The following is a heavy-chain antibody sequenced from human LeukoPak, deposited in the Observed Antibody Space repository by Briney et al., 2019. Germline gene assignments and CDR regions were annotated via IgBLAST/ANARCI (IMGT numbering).Heavy chain of an antibody. CDR3: ARLGYDSSGYPHYFDY. CDR2: ISGNGDNT. J-gene: IGHJ4*02. CDR1: EFTFSTYA. Sequence: GGSLRLPCAASEFTFSTYAMTWLRQAPGKGLEWVSAISGNGDNTHYADSVKGRLTISRDNSKNMLYLQIDSLRAEDTAVYYCARLGYDSSGYPHYFDYWGQGALVTVSS. D-gene: IGHD3-22*01. V-gene: IGHV3-23*01.